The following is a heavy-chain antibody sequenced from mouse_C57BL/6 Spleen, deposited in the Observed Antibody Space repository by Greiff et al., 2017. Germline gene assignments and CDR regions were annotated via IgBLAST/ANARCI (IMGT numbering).Heavy chain of an antibody. CDR2: IDPETGGT. Sequence: QVQLQQSGAELVRPGASVTLSCKASGYTFTDYEMHWVKQTPLHGLEWIGAIDPETGGTAYNQKFKGKAILTADKSSSTAYMELRSLTSEDSAVYYCTRPYYSNYAAYWGQGTLVTVSA. V-gene: IGHV1-15*01. D-gene: IGHD2-5*01. J-gene: IGHJ3*01. CDR1: GYTFTDYE. CDR3: TRPYYSNYAAY.